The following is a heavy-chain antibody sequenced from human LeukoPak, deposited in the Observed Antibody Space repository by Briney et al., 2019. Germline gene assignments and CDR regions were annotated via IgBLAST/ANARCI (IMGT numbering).Heavy chain of an antibody. CDR1: GFPFDDYG. D-gene: IGHD3-22*01. V-gene: IGHV3-20*04. J-gene: IGHJ4*02. CDR2: INWNGGST. Sequence: GGSLRLSCAASGFPFDDYGMTWVRQAPGKGLEWVSGINWNGGSTGYADSVKGRFTISRDNAKNSLYLQMNSLRVEDTAIYYCTRSGYRHPYHFDSWGQGTLVTVSS. CDR3: TRSGYRHPYHFDS.